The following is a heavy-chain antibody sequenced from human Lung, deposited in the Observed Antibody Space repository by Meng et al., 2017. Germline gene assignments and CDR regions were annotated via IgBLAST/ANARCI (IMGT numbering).Heavy chain of an antibody. CDR3: TNDRLNH. CDR2: INRDGTKP. J-gene: IGHJ1*01. D-gene: IGHD1-1*01. Sequence: DVELVESGGGLVPPGGALGLSCAASGFTFTDHWMHWVRQGPGKGLVWVSRINRDGTKPTYADSVKGRFTISRDNAKNTLYLQMNNLRAEDTAFYYCTNDRLNHWGQGALVTVSS. V-gene: IGHV3-74*01. CDR1: GFTFTDHW.